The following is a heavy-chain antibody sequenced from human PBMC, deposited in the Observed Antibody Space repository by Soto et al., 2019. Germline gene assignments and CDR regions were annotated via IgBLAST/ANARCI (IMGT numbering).Heavy chain of an antibody. Sequence: SETLSLTCAVSRSSISSGGYSWSWIRQPPGKGLEWIGYIYHSGSTYYNPSLKSRVTISVDRSKNQFSLKLSSVTAADTAVYYCARVPDYWGQGTLVTSPQ. CDR3: ARVPDY. CDR1: RSSISSGGYS. CDR2: IYHSGST. V-gene: IGHV4-30-2*01. J-gene: IGHJ4*02.